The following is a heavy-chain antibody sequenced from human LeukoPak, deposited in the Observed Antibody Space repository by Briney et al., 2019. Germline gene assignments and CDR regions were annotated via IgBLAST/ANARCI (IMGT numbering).Heavy chain of an antibody. J-gene: IGHJ3*02. Sequence: VASVKVSCKASGYTFTSYAMHWVRQAPGQRLEWMGWINAGNGNTKYSQKFQGRVTITRDTSASTAYMELGSLRSEDTAVYYCARDCSSTSCSGAFDIWGQGTMVTVSS. V-gene: IGHV1-3*01. CDR3: ARDCSSTSCSGAFDI. CDR1: GYTFTSYA. D-gene: IGHD2-2*01. CDR2: INAGNGNT.